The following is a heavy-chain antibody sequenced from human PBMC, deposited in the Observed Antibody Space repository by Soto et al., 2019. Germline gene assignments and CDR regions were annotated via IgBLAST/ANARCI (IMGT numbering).Heavy chain of an antibody. V-gene: IGHV3-21*01. CDR3: ASLKQPYNWFDP. Sequence: PGGSLRLSCAASGFTFSSYSMNWVRQAPGKGLEWVSSISSSSSYIYYADSVKGRFTISRDNAKNSLYLQMNSLRAEDTAVYYCASLKQPYNWFDPWGQGTRVNVSS. J-gene: IGHJ5*02. CDR2: ISSSSSYI. D-gene: IGHD6-13*01. CDR1: GFTFSSYS.